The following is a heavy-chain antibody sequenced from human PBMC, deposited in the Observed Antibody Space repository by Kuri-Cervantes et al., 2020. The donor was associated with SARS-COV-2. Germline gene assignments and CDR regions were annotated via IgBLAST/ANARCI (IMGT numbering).Heavy chain of an antibody. CDR2: IWYDGSNK. D-gene: IGHD3-3*01. Sequence: GGSLRLSCAASGFTFSSYGMHWVRQAPGKGLEWVAVIWYDGSNKYYADSVKGRFTISRDNSKNTLYLQMNSLRAEDTAVYYCARAEKRTIFGVVNYYYYGIDVWGQGTTVTVSS. CDR1: GFTFSSYG. J-gene: IGHJ6*02. V-gene: IGHV3-33*08. CDR3: ARAEKRTIFGVVNYYYYGIDV.